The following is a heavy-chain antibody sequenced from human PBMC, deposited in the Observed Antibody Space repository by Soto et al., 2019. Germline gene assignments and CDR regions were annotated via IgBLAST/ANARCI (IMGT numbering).Heavy chain of an antibody. CDR2: INVGNGNT. J-gene: IGHJ4*02. V-gene: IGHV1-3*01. D-gene: IGHD3-22*01. Sequence: QVQFVQSGAEVKKPGASVKVSCKTPGYTFTRYNTHWVRQAPGQRLKRMGWINVGNGNTRYSQKFQGRLTLARDTPGNTAYRELNSLITEDTAVYYCATPQDYDGCLDSWGQGTLVTVSS. CDR3: ATPQDYDGCLDS. CDR1: GYTFTRYN.